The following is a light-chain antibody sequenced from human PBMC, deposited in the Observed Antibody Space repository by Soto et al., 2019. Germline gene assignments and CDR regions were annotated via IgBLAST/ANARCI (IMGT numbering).Light chain of an antibody. J-gene: IGKJ2*01. V-gene: IGKV3-20*01. Sequence: EVVLTQSPGTLSLSPGERASLSCRASHSIHSSFLAWYQQKPGQAPRLLIYGASSRATDIPDRFSGGGSGTDFTLTVSRLEPEEFAVYYYQQYDTSPYTFGQGTKLEI. CDR1: HSIHSSF. CDR3: QQYDTSPYT. CDR2: GAS.